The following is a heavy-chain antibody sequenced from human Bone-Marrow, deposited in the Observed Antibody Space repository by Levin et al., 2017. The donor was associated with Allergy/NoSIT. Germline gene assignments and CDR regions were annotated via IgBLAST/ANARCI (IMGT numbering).Heavy chain of an antibody. J-gene: IGHJ6*02. Sequence: LSLTCAASGFTFDDYAMHWVRQAPGKGLEWVSGISWNSGSIGYADSVKGRFTISRDNAKNSLYLQMNSLRAEDTALYYCAKDHGNDSSGYLPSNYYYYGMDVWGQGTTVTVSS. CDR1: GFTFDDYA. CDR2: ISWNSGSI. D-gene: IGHD3-22*01. CDR3: AKDHGNDSSGYLPSNYYYYGMDV. V-gene: IGHV3-9*01.